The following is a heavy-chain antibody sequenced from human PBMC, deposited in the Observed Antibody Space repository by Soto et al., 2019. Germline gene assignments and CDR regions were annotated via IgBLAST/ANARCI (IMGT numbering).Heavy chain of an antibody. J-gene: IGHJ4*02. CDR1: GFTFSSYS. D-gene: IGHD2-15*01. CDR2: ISSSSSTI. V-gene: IGHV3-48*01. Sequence: GGSLRLSCAASGFTFSSYSMNWVRQAPGKGLEWVSYISSSSSTIYYADSVKGRFTISRDNAKNSLYLQMNSLRAEDTAVYYCARDLLDDVVVVAAIPDVNFDYWGQGTLVTVSS. CDR3: ARDLLDDVVVVAAIPDVNFDY.